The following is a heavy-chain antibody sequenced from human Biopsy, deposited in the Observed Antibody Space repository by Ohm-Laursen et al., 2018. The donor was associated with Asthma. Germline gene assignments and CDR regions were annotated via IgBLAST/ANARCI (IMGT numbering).Heavy chain of an antibody. J-gene: IGHJ4*02. D-gene: IGHD4-17*01. CDR2: ISYDGSNK. CDR1: GFTFSSYG. V-gene: IGHV3-30*03. CDR3: ARKARHGDYDFDY. Sequence: SLRLSCAAPGFTFSSYGMHWVRQAPGKGLEWVAVISYDGSNKYYADSVKGRFTISRDNSKNTLYLQMNSLRAEDTAVYYCARKARHGDYDFDYWGQGTLATVSS.